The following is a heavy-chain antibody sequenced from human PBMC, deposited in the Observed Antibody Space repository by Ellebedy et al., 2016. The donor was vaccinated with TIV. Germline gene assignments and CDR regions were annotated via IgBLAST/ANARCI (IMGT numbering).Heavy chain of an antibody. J-gene: IGHJ4*02. Sequence: AASVKVSCKASGYTFSSYAMHGVRQAPGQRLDWMGWINAGNGNTKYSQKFQGRVTITRDPTASTAYMELNSLTSEDTAVYYCAREDNFWSGYYAYWGQGTLVTVSS. CDR1: GYTFSSYA. D-gene: IGHD3-3*01. CDR2: INAGNGNT. CDR3: AREDNFWSGYYAY. V-gene: IGHV1-3*01.